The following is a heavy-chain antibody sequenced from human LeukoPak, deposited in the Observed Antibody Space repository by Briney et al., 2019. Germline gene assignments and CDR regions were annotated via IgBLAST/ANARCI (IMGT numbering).Heavy chain of an antibody. CDR3: VKDRGRDTAAAYY. V-gene: IGHV3-9*01. Sequence: GGSLRLSCAASGFTFDDYAMHWVRQAPGKGLEWVSGILRNSGSIGYADSVKGRFTISRDDAKNSLYLQMNSLRAEDTALYYCVKDRGRDTAAAYYWGQGTLVSVSS. D-gene: IGHD6-13*01. J-gene: IGHJ4*02. CDR1: GFTFDDYA. CDR2: ILRNSGSI.